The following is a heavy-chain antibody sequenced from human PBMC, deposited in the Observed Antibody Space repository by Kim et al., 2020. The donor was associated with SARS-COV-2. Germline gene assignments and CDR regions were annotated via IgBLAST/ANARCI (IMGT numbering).Heavy chain of an antibody. D-gene: IGHD7-27*01. Sequence: GGSLRLSCAASGFTFSDYYMSWIRQAPGKGLEWVSYISCSGSTIYYADSVKGRFTISRDNSKNSLYLQMNSLRAEDTAVYYCAIVNWGYYYNGMGVSGQGAPVTASS. CDR2: ISCSGSTI. J-gene: IGHJ6*02. CDR1: GFTFSDYY. CDR3: AIVNWGYYYNGMGV. V-gene: IGHV3-11*01.